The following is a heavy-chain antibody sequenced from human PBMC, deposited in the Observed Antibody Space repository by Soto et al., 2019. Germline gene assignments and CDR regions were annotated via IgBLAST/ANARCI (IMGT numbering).Heavy chain of an antibody. CDR3: ARDLYRRYCSSTSNCSLPFYYYYYGMDV. CDR2: ISYDGSNK. D-gene: IGHD2-2*01. V-gene: IGHV3-30-3*01. J-gene: IGHJ6*02. CDR1: GFTFSSYA. Sequence: GGSLRLSCASFGFTFSSYAMHFVLHAPVKVLYLLGVISYDGSNKYYADSVKGRFTISRDNSKNTLYLQMNSLRAEDTAVYYCARDLYRRYCSSTSNCSLPFYYYYYGMDVWGQGTTVTVSS.